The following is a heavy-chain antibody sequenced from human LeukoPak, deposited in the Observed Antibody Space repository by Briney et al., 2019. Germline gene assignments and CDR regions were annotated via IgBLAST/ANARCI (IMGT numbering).Heavy chain of an antibody. CDR2: INPNSGGT. CDR1: GYTFTGYY. D-gene: IGHD5-18*01. CDR3: ARAAHRYGQPDFDV. V-gene: IGHV1-2*02. Sequence: ASVKVSCKASGYTFTGYYMHWVRQAPGQGLEWMGWINPNSGGTNYALKLQGRVTISTDVSSSTAYMDLKSLRPDDTAVYFCARAAHRYGQPDFDVWGQGTLVTVSS. J-gene: IGHJ4*02.